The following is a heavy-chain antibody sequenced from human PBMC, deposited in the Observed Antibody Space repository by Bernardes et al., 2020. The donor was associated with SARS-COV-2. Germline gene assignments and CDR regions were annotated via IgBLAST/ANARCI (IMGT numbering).Heavy chain of an antibody. CDR3: AKEVPANDY. CDR2: IILGGDNT. V-gene: IGHV3-23*01. D-gene: IGHD2-2*01. Sequence: GGSLRLSCVVSGFTFSSSAMSWVRQAPGKGLEWVSGIILGGDNTYYADSVKGRFTISRDISKNTLYLQMNSLRADDTAIYYCAKEVPANDYWGQGTLVTVSS. J-gene: IGHJ4*02. CDR1: GFTFSSSA.